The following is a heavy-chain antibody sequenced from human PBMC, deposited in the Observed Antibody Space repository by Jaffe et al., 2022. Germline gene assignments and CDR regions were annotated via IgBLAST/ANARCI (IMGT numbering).Heavy chain of an antibody. J-gene: IGHJ4*02. CDR1: GFTFSSYG. D-gene: IGHD3-10*01. CDR3: ANVFGSGVTY. Sequence: QVQLVESGGGVVQPGGSLRLSCAASGFTFSSYGMHWVRQAPGKGLEWVAFIRYDGSNKYYADSVKGRFTISRDNSKNTLYLQMNSLRAEDTAVYYCANVFGSGVTYWGQGTLVTVSS. V-gene: IGHV3-30*02. CDR2: IRYDGSNK.